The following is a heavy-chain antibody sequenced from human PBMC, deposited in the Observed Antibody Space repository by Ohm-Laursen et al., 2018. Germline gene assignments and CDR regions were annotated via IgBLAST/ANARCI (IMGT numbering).Heavy chain of an antibody. Sequence: TLSLTCTVSGGSVSSGSYYWSWIRQPPGKGLEWIGYIYYSGSTNYNPSLKSRVTISVDTSKNQFSLKLNSVTAADTAVYYCARVYRRIAARQEGGRSFDYWGQGTLVTVSS. V-gene: IGHV4-61*01. J-gene: IGHJ4*02. CDR1: GGSVSSGSYY. CDR2: IYYSGST. CDR3: ARVYRRIAARQEGGRSFDY. D-gene: IGHD6-6*01.